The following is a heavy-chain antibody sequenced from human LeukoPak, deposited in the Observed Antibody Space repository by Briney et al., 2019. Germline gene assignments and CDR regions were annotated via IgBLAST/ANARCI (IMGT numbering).Heavy chain of an antibody. J-gene: IGHJ4*02. CDR1: GGTFSSYA. D-gene: IGHD1-26*01. Sequence: GASVKVSCKASGGTFSSYAISWVRQAPGQGLEWMGRIIPILGIANYAQKFQGRVTITADKSTSTAYMELSSLRSEDTAVYYCARDRRYSGSYYGDYWGQGTLVAVSS. CDR2: IIPILGIA. CDR3: ARDRRYSGSYYGDY. V-gene: IGHV1-69*04.